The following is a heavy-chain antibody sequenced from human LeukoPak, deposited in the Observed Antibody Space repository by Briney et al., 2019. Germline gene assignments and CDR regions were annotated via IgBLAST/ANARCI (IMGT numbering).Heavy chain of an antibody. Sequence: ASVKVSCKASGYTFTSYDINWVRQATGQGLKWMGWMNPNSGNTGYAQKFQGRVTITRNTSISTAYMELSSLRSEDTAVYYCARAGSGWYSGGFDYWGQGTLVTVSS. CDR1: GYTFTSYD. CDR3: ARAGSGWYSGGFDY. CDR2: MNPNSGNT. J-gene: IGHJ4*02. D-gene: IGHD6-19*01. V-gene: IGHV1-8*03.